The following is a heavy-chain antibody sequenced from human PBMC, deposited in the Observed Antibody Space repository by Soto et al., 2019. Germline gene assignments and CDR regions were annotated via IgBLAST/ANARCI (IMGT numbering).Heavy chain of an antibody. CDR1: GGTFSSYA. CDR3: ARGRGMAQGLYYYYYGMDV. V-gene: IGHV1-69*01. D-gene: IGHD3-10*01. J-gene: IGHJ6*01. Sequence: QVQLVQSGAEVKKPGSSVKVSCKASGGTFSSYAISWVRQAPGQGLEWMGGIIPIFGTANYAQKFQGRVTITADESTSTAYMERSSLRSEDTAVYYCARGRGMAQGLYYYYYGMDVWRQGTTVTVSS. CDR2: IIPIFGTA.